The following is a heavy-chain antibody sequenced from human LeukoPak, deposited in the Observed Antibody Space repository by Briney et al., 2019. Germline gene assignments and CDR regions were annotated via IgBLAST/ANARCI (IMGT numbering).Heavy chain of an antibody. J-gene: IGHJ6*03. Sequence: ASVKVSCKASGYTFTGYYMHWVRQAPGQGLEWMGWINPNSGGTDYAQKFQGRVTMTRDTSISTAYMELSRLRSDDTAVYYCARETNGEGQLVGYYYYYYMDVWGKGTTVTVSS. V-gene: IGHV1-2*02. CDR1: GYTFTGYY. CDR2: INPNSGGT. CDR3: ARETNGEGQLVGYYYYYYMDV. D-gene: IGHD6-6*01.